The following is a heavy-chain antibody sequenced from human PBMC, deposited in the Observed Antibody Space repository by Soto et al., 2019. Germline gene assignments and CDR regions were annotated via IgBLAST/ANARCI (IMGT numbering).Heavy chain of an antibody. CDR3: AREDIVGTRIFDY. Sequence: EVQLVESGGGLAQPGGSLRLSCAASGFTFSSYSMNWVRQAPGKGLEWVSYISSRSKTIYYTDSVKGRFTISRDNAKDSLYLQMNSLRDEDTAVYYCAREDIVGTRIFDYWGQGTLVTVSS. CDR2: ISSRSKTI. CDR1: GFTFSSYS. V-gene: IGHV3-48*02. J-gene: IGHJ4*02. D-gene: IGHD1-26*01.